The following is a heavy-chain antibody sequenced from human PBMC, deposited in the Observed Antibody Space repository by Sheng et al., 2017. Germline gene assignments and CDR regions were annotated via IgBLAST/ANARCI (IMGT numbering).Heavy chain of an antibody. Sequence: QVQLVESGGGVVQPGRSLRLSCAASGLTFSSYAMHWVRQAPGKGLEWVAVISYDGSNKYYTDSVKGRFTISRDNSKNTLYLQMNSLRAEDTAVYYCARGGSGSRFYYYYMGRLGQRDHGHRLL. CDR1: GLTFSSYA. CDR3: ARGGSGSRFYYYYMGR. CDR2: ISYDGSNK. J-gene: IGHJ6*03. V-gene: IGHV3-30-3*01. D-gene: IGHD1-26*01.